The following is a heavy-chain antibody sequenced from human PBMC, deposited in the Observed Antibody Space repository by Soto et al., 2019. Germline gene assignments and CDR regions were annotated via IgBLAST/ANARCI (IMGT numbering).Heavy chain of an antibody. V-gene: IGHV3-30*18. CDR2: ISYDGSNK. CDR1: GFTFSSYG. D-gene: IGHD3-16*02. Sequence: GGSLRLSCAASGFTFSSYGMHWVRQAPGKGLEWVAVISYDGSNKYYADSVKGRFTISRDNSKNTLYLQMNSLRAEDTAVYYCAKPLSSHGDYVWGSYPTWGQGTLVTVSS. J-gene: IGHJ5*02. CDR3: AKPLSSHGDYVWGSYPT.